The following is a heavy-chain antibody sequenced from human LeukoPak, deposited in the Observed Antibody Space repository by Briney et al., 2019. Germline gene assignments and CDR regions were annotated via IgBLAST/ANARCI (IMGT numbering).Heavy chain of an antibody. CDR2: IRYDGSNK. D-gene: IGHD3-16*01. Sequence: PGGSLRLSCAASGFTFSSYGMHWVRQAPGKGLEWVAFIRYDGSNKYYADSVKGRFTISRDNSKNTLYLQMNSLRAEDTAVYYCARDPRGIPLYYFDYWGQGTLVTVSS. J-gene: IGHJ4*02. V-gene: IGHV3-30*02. CDR1: GFTFSSYG. CDR3: ARDPRGIPLYYFDY.